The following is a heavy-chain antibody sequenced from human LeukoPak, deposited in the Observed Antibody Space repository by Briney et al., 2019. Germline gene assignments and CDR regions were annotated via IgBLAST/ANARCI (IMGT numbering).Heavy chain of an antibody. CDR3: TRGRVATIAGADY. CDR1: GFTSVDYA. D-gene: IGHD5-24*01. Sequence: GGSLRLSCTASGFTSVDYAMSWVRQAPGKGLEWVGFIRSKANGGTTEYAASVEGRFSISRDDSKGIDYLQMNSLKTEDTAVYYCTRGRVATIAGADYWGQGTLVTVSS. J-gene: IGHJ4*02. V-gene: IGHV3-49*04. CDR2: IRSKANGGTT.